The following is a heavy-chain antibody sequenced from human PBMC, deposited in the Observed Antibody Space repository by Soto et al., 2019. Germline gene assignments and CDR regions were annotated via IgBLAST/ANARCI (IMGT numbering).Heavy chain of an antibody. CDR2: IYSSGST. Sequence: QVQLQESGPGLVKPSPTLSLTCTVSGGSISSGDYYWSWIRHHPGKGLEWIGYIYSSGSTYYNPSLRSRVTISADTSKNQFCLRLSSVTAADTAVYYCVRDYDYDTSRNDAFDIWGQGTMVTVSS. V-gene: IGHV4-31*03. CDR3: VRDYDYDTSRNDAFDI. D-gene: IGHD3-22*01. CDR1: GGSISSGDYY. J-gene: IGHJ3*02.